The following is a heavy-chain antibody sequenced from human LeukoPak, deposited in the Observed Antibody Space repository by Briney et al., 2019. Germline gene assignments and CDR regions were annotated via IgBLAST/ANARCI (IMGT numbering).Heavy chain of an antibody. J-gene: IGHJ4*02. D-gene: IGHD6-13*01. CDR3: ARHVRGSVGMKYSSSWLVGDFDY. Sequence: PSETLSLTCTVSGGSISSSSYYWGWIRQPPGKGLEWIGSIYYSGSTYYNPSLKSRVTISVDTSKNQFSLKLSSVTAADTARYYCARHVRGSVGMKYSSSWLVGDFDYWGQGTLVTVSS. CDR2: IYYSGST. CDR1: GGSISSSSYY. V-gene: IGHV4-39*01.